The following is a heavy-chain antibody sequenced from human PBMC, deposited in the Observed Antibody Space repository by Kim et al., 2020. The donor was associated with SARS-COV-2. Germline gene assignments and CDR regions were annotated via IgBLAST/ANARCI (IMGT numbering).Heavy chain of an antibody. CDR2: IIDTGTTI. Sequence: GGSLRLSCAASGFTFSSYEMNWVRQAPGKGLEWVSSIIDTGTTISYADSVKGRFTISRDNDTNSLYLQMNSLRAEDTAVYYCARGQNYSPFDYWGQGTLVTVSP. CDR1: GFTFSSYE. D-gene: IGHD4-4*01. J-gene: IGHJ4*02. CDR3: ARGQNYSPFDY. V-gene: IGHV3-48*03.